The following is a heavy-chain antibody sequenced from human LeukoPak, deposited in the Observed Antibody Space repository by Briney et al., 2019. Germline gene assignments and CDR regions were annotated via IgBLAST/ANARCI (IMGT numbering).Heavy chain of an antibody. Sequence: AGGSLRLSCAASGFTFSDYYMTWIRQAPGKGLEWISYISTSAGTIYYADSVKGRFTTSRDNAKNSLYLQMNSLRAEDTAVYYCARDAIDSSGFDFDYWGQGTLVTVSS. CDR3: ARDAIDSSGFDFDY. CDR2: ISTSAGTI. V-gene: IGHV3-11*01. D-gene: IGHD3-22*01. J-gene: IGHJ4*02. CDR1: GFTFSDYY.